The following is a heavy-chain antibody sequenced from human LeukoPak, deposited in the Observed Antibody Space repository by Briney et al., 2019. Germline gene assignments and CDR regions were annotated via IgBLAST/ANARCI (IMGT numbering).Heavy chain of an antibody. CDR2: ISWNSGSI. Sequence: PGRSLRLSCAASGFTFDDYAMHWVRQAPGKGLEWVSGISWNSGSIGYADSVKGRFTISRDNAKNSLYLQMNSLRAEDTALYYCAKGSVDHDILTGYYRGWGQGTLVTVSS. CDR3: AKGSVDHDILTGYYRG. J-gene: IGHJ4*02. D-gene: IGHD3-9*01. V-gene: IGHV3-9*01. CDR1: GFTFDDYA.